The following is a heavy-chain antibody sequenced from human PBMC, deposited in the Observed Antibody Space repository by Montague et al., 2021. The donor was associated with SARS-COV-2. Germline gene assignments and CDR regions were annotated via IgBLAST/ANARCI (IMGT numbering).Heavy chain of an antibody. Sequence: TLSLTCTVSGGSISSGSYYWSWTRQPSGKGLEWIGRIYTSGTTXYXXXXKSRVTISVDTSKNQFSLKLTSVTAADTAVYYCARAHSGSWAHLDNWGQGSLVTVSS. J-gene: IGHJ4*02. CDR1: GGSISSGSYY. CDR2: IYTSGTT. D-gene: IGHD5-12*01. V-gene: IGHV4-61*02. CDR3: ARAHSGSWAHLDN.